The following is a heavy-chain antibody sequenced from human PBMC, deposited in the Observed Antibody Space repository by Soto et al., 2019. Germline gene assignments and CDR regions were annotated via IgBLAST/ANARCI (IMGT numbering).Heavy chain of an antibody. CDR2: AYYSGST. D-gene: IGHD2-8*01. CDR3: ARDRSTYGGGGTGEVKENWFDP. Sequence: SETLSLTCTVSGGSISHYYWGWIRQSPGKGLEWIGYAYYSGSTDYNPSLKSRVTMSVDTSKNQVSLKLNSVTTADTAVYYCARDRSTYGGGGTGEVKENWFDPWGPGTLVT. CDR1: GGSISHYY. V-gene: IGHV4-59*01. J-gene: IGHJ5*02.